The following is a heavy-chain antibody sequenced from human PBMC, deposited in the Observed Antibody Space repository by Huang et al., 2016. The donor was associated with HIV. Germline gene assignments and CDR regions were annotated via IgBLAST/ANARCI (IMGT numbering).Heavy chain of an antibody. CDR1: GFSFTSYW. Sequence: EVQLVQSGVEVKKPGESLKISCKGSGFSFTSYWIGWVRQMPGKGLEWMVIICPGNSNTFYSPAFQGQVTSSADKYTRTAYLQWSSLKAADSAIYYCAIHDSNDFTFDDWGQGTLVAVSS. V-gene: IGHV5-51*03. CDR3: AIHDSNDFTFDD. D-gene: IGHD5-18*01. CDR2: ICPGNSNT. J-gene: IGHJ4*02.